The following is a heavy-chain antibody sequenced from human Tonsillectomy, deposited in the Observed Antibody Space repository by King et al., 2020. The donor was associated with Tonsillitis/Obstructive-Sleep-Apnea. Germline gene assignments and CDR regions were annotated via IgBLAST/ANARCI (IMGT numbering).Heavy chain of an antibody. V-gene: IGHV3-23*04. Sequence: DVQLVESGGGLVQPGGSLRLSCAASGFTFSSYAMSWVRQAPGKGLEWVSAISGSGGSTYYADSVKGRFTISRDNSKKTLYLQMNSLRAEDTAVYYCAKRTGYCSSTSCYTDDAFDIWGQGTMVTVSS. CDR2: ISGSGGST. J-gene: IGHJ3*02. CDR3: AKRTGYCSSTSCYTDDAFDI. CDR1: GFTFSSYA. D-gene: IGHD2-2*02.